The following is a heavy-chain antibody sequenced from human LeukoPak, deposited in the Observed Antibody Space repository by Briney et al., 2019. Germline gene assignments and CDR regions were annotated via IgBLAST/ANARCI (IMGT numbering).Heavy chain of an antibody. D-gene: IGHD3-22*01. J-gene: IGHJ4*02. V-gene: IGHV3-53*01. CDR3: ARLAYYYDSSGYYAY. Sequence: GGSLRLSCAASGFTVSSNYMSWVRQAPGKGLEWVSVIYSGGSTYYADSVKGRFTISRDNAKNTLYLQMNSLRAEDTAVYYCARLAYYYDSSGYYAYWGQGTLVTVSS. CDR2: IYSGGST. CDR1: GFTVSSNY.